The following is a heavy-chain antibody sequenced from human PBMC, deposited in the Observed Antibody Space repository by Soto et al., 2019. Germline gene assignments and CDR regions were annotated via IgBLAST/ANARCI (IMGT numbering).Heavy chain of an antibody. Sequence: GGSLRLSCAASGFTFSSYSMNWVRQAPGKGLEWVSSISSSSSYIYYADSVKGRFTISRDNAKNSLYLQMNSLRAEDTAVYYCARDRWDYGDYLGYYYYGMDVWGQGTTVTVSS. CDR2: ISSSSSYI. D-gene: IGHD4-17*01. CDR1: GFTFSSYS. CDR3: ARDRWDYGDYLGYYYYGMDV. V-gene: IGHV3-21*01. J-gene: IGHJ6*02.